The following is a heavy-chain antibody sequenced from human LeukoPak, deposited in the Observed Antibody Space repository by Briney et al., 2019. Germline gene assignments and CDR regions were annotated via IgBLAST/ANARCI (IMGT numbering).Heavy chain of an antibody. Sequence: ASVKVSFKSSGYTFTSYYIHWVRQAPGQGLEWMGIISPSGGGTGYAQNFQGRVTMTRDTSTSTVHMELISLRSDDTAVYYCARGGGFYNAWFDPWGQGTPVTVSS. V-gene: IGHV1-46*01. CDR3: ARGGGFYNAWFDP. J-gene: IGHJ5*02. CDR2: ISPSGGGT. D-gene: IGHD3-9*01. CDR1: GYTFTSYY.